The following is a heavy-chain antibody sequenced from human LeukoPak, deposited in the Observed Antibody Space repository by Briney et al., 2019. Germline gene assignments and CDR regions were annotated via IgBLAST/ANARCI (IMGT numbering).Heavy chain of an antibody. J-gene: IGHJ4*02. Sequence: SETLSLTCAVYGGSFSGYYWSWIRRPPGKGLEWIGEINHSGSTNYNPSLKSRVTISVDTSKNQFSLKLSSVTAADTAVYYCARARQDYIWGSYRYYFDYWGQGTLVTVSS. D-gene: IGHD3-16*02. CDR1: GGSFSGYY. CDR2: INHSGST. CDR3: ARARQDYIWGSYRYYFDY. V-gene: IGHV4-34*01.